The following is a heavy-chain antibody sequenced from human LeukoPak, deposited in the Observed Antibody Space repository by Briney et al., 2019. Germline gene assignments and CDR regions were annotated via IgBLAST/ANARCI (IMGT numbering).Heavy chain of an antibody. Sequence: GGPLRLSCAASGFTFSSYAMSWVRQAPGKGLEWVSAISGSGGSTYYADSVKGRFTISRDNSKNTLYLQMNSLRAEDTAVYYCAKDLQLNYYSNYRCAWGQGTLVTVSS. CDR1: GFTFSSYA. V-gene: IGHV3-23*01. D-gene: IGHD4-11*01. J-gene: IGHJ5*02. CDR2: ISGSGGST. CDR3: AKDLQLNYYSNYRCA.